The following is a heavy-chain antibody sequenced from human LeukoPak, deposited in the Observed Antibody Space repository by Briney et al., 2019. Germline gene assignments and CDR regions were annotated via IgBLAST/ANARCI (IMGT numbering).Heavy chain of an antibody. V-gene: IGHV3-30*18. J-gene: IGHJ6*02. CDR2: ISYDGSNK. Sequence: GGSLRLSCAASGFTFSSYGMHWVRQAPGKGLEWVAVISYDGSNKYYADSVKGRFTISRDNSKNTLYLQMNSLRAEDTAVYYCAKSAYPLYYYYGMDVWGQGTTVTVSS. CDR3: AKSAYPLYYYYGMDV. CDR1: GFTFSSYG.